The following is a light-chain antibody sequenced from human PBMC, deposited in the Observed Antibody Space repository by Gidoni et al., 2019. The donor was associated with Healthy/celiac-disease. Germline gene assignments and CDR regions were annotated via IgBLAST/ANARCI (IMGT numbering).Light chain of an antibody. CDR2: GKN. V-gene: IGLV3-19*01. CDR3: NSRDSSGNHVV. J-gene: IGLJ2*01. CDR1: SLSRYY. Sequence: SSELTQDPAVSVALGQTVRITCQGDSLSRYYASWYQQKPRQAPVLVIYGKNNRPSGIPHRFSGSSSGNTASLTITGAQAEDEADYYCNSRDSSGNHVVFGGGTKLTVL.